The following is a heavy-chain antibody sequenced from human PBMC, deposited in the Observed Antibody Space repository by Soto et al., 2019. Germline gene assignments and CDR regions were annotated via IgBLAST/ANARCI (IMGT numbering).Heavy chain of an antibody. D-gene: IGHD3-22*01. CDR2: ISAYNGNT. V-gene: IGHV1-18*01. CDR3: ARDLYYYDSSGYYSIPLDY. CDR1: GYTFTSYG. Sequence: ASVKVSCKASGYTFTSYGISWVRQAPGQGLEWMGWISAYNGNTNYAQKLQGRVTMTTDTSTSTAYMELRSLRSDDTAVYYCARDLYYYDSSGYYSIPLDYWGQGTLVTVSS. J-gene: IGHJ4*02.